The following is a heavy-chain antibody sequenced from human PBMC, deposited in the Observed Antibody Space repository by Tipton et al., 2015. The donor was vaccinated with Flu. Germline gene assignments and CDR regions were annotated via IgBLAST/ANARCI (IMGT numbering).Heavy chain of an antibody. CDR3: AKSSDY. CDR2: IRNDGSDK. D-gene: IGHD6-6*01. J-gene: IGHJ4*02. V-gene: IGHV3-30*02. CDR1: GFSFSTYG. Sequence: SGFSFSTYGMNWVRQAPGKGLEWVAFIRNDGSDKYYADSVKGRFTMSRDNSKNTLYLQMNSLRAEDTAVYFCAKSSDYWGQGTLVTVSS.